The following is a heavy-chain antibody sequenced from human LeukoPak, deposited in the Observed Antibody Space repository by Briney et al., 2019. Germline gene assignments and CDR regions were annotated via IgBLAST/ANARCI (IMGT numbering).Heavy chain of an antibody. CDR3: VRVAMIRGVVFKNWFDS. Sequence: ASVNVSCKASGYSFTSYDISWVRQAPGQGLEWMGWISAYSGNTNYADNLQGRLTMTTDTSTSTAHMELRSLRSDDTAVYYCVRVAMIRGVVFKNWFDSWGQGSLVTVSS. CDR2: ISAYSGNT. J-gene: IGHJ5*01. V-gene: IGHV1-18*01. D-gene: IGHD3-10*01. CDR1: GYSFTSYD.